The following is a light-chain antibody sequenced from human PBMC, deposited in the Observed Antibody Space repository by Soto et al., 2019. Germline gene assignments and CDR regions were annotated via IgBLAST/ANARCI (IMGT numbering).Light chain of an antibody. J-gene: IGKJ1*01. CDR1: QSVGSN. CDR3: QQYNNWPTWT. V-gene: IGKV3-15*01. Sequence: EIVMTQSPATLSVSPGGRVTLSCRARQSVGSNLAWYQQKPGQAPRLLIYGASTRATGIPARFSGSGSETEFTLTISSLQAEDSAVYFCQQYNNWPTWTCGQGT. CDR2: GAS.